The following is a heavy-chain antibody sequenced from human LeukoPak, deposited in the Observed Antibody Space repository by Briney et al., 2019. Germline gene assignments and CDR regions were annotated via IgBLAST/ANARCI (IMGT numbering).Heavy chain of an antibody. D-gene: IGHD6-13*01. CDR3: ARDLGLAAALLDY. Sequence: PVASVKVSCKASGYTFTSYDINWVRQATGQGREWMGWINPNSGGTNYAQKFQGRVTMTRDTSISTAYMELSRLTSDDTAVYYCARDLGLAAALLDYWGQGTLVTVSS. J-gene: IGHJ4*02. CDR1: GYTFTSYD. V-gene: IGHV1-2*02. CDR2: INPNSGGT.